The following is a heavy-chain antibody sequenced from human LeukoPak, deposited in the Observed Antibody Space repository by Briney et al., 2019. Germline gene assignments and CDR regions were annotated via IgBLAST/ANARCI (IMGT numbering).Heavy chain of an antibody. D-gene: IGHD2-2*02. CDR2: ISGSGGST. V-gene: IGHV3-23*01. J-gene: IGHJ4*02. CDR1: GYPFNRHA. Sequence: GGSLRLSCAASGYPFNRHAMSWVRQAPGKGLEWVLDISGSGGSTYYADSVKGRFTISRDNSKNTLNLQMNSLRAEDTAVYYCSKAVVPAAIPGAPDYWGQGTLVTVSS. CDR3: SKAVVPAAIPGAPDY.